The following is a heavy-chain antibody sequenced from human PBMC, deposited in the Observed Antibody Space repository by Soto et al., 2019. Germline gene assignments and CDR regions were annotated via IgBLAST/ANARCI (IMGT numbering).Heavy chain of an antibody. J-gene: IGHJ4*02. CDR3: ARNLGYCSGGSCWGRY. V-gene: IGHV1-69*02. CDR2: IIPILGIA. D-gene: IGHD2-15*01. Sequence: QVQLVQSGAEVKKPGSSVKVSCKASGGTFSSYTISWVRQAPGQGLEWMGRIIPILGIANYAQKFQGRVTINADKSTSTAYMELSSLRSEDTAVYYCARNLGYCSGGSCWGRYWGQGTLVTVSS. CDR1: GGTFSSYT.